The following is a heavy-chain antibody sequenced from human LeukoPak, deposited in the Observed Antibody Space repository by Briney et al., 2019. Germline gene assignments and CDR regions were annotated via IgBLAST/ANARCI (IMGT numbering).Heavy chain of an antibody. Sequence: GGSLRLSCAASGLTFSSYWMHWVRQAPGKGLVWVSRINSDGSSTSYADSVKGRFTISRDNAKNTLYLQMNSLRAEDTAVYYCTRCLIMGGAPEYWGQGTLVTVSS. CDR2: INSDGSST. J-gene: IGHJ4*02. V-gene: IGHV3-74*01. D-gene: IGHD3-16*01. CDR1: GLTFSSYW. CDR3: TRCLIMGGAPEY.